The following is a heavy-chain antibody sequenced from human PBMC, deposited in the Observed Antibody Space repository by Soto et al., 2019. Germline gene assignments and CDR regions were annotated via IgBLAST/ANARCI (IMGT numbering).Heavy chain of an antibody. Sequence: QLQLQESGPRLVKPAETLSLTCIVSGGSFSSSTYYGGWIRQPPGKGLEWIGSIFHSGSTYYNPSRNSRGTLSVDTSKNRFYLMLCSVTGADTAVYYCASAPGFNLFDSWGQGTLVTVSS. CDR1: GGSFSSSTYY. J-gene: IGHJ4*02. CDR3: ASAPGFNLFDS. V-gene: IGHV4-39*01. D-gene: IGHD5-12*01. CDR2: IFHSGST.